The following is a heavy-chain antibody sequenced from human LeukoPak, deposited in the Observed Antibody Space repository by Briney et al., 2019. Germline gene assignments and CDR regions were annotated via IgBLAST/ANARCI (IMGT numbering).Heavy chain of an antibody. CDR3: ARDRGSSWSVDY. CDR2: INPNSGGT. D-gene: IGHD6-13*01. CDR1: GYTFTGYY. Sequence: ASVKISYKASGYTFTGYYMHWVRQAPGQGLEWMGWINPNSGGTNYAQKFQGRVTMTRDTSISTAYMELSRLRSDDTAVYYCARDRGSSWSVDYWGQGTLVTVSS. V-gene: IGHV1-2*02. J-gene: IGHJ4*02.